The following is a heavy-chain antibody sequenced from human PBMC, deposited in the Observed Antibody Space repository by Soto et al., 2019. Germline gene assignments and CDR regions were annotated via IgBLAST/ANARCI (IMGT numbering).Heavy chain of an antibody. CDR3: ARHDDSSGYTEGNWFDP. Sequence: SETLSLTCTVSGGSISSSSYYWGWIRQPPGKGLEWIGSIYYSGSTYYNPSLKSRVTISVDTSKNQFSLKLSSVTAADTAVYYCARHDDSSGYTEGNWFDPWGQGTLVTVSS. J-gene: IGHJ5*02. V-gene: IGHV4-39*01. D-gene: IGHD3-22*01. CDR2: IYYSGST. CDR1: GGSISSSSYY.